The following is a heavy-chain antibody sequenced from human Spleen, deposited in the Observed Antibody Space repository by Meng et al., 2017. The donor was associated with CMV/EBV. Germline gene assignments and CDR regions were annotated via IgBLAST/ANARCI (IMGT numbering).Heavy chain of an antibody. CDR3: ARGPYYYQSGNYCNY. V-gene: IGHV4-34*01. Sequence: SETLSLICAVYGGSFSDYYGTWIRQSSGKGLEWIGEINYSGTTNYNPSLKTRVTISIDTSKSQFSLKLSSVTAADTAVYYCARGPYYYQSGNYCNYWGQGTPVTVSS. J-gene: IGHJ4*02. CDR2: INYSGTT. CDR1: GGSFSDYY. D-gene: IGHD3-10*01.